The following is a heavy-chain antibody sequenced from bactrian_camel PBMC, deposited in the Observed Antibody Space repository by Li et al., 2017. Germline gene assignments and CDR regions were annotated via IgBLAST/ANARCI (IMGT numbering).Heavy chain of an antibody. J-gene: IGHJ5*01. CDR2: IATGSGNT. Sequence: VQLVESGGGSVQAGGSLRLTCAASGYGYMRYCMGWFRQAPGKEREGVARIATGSGNTDYADSVKGRFTISQDGAENTVYLQMNGLKPEDTAMYFCAAFCSGGYWSFKYWGQGT. CDR1: GYGYMRYC. D-gene: IGHD2*01. CDR3: AAFCSGGYWSFKY. V-gene: IGHV3S40*01.